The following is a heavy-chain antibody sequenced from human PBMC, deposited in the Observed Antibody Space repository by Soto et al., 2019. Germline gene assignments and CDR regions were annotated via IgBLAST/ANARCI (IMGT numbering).Heavy chain of an antibody. CDR2: IYYSGST. CDR1: GGSVNNANYF. J-gene: IGHJ6*02. CDR3: ARDADYGGSRGGMDV. D-gene: IGHD4-17*01. V-gene: IGHV4-31*03. Sequence: QVRLEESGPGLVKPSETLSLICSVSGGSVNNANYFRNWIRHHPENGLEWIGYIYYSGSTRYNPSFKSRVTLSIDTSKNQCSLSLNSVTVADTAVYFCARDADYGGSRGGMDVWGRGTTVTVSS.